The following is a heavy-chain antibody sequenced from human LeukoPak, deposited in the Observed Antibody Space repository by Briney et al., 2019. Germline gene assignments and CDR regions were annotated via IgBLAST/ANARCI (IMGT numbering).Heavy chain of an antibody. CDR3: RVGYYDSSGSFDY. CDR2: INTNTGNP. J-gene: IGHJ4*02. Sequence: ASVKVSCKVSGYTLTELSMHWVRQAPGQGLEWMGWINTNTGNPTYAQDFTGRFVFSLDTSVSTAYLQISSLKTEDTAVYYCRVGYYDSSGSFDYWGQGTLVTVSS. D-gene: IGHD3-22*01. V-gene: IGHV7-4-1*02. CDR1: GYTLTELS.